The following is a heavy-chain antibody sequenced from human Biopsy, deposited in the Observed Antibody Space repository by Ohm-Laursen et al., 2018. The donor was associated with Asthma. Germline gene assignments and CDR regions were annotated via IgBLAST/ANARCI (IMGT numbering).Heavy chain of an antibody. CDR3: AREGGDYLSGYYYYYGMDV. V-gene: IGHV1-69*01. J-gene: IGHJ6*02. CDR1: GGTFSSYA. Sequence: GSSVKVSCKASGGTFSSYAISWVRQAPGQGLEWMGGIIPIFGTANYAQKFQGRVTITADESTSTAYMELSSLRAEDTAVYYCAREGGDYLSGYYYYYGMDVWGQGTTVTVSS. D-gene: IGHD4-17*01. CDR2: IIPIFGTA.